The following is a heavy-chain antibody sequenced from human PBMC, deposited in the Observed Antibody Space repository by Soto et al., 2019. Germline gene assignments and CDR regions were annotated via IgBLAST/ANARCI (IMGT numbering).Heavy chain of an antibody. CDR1: GFTFSSYG. V-gene: IGHV3-33*01. D-gene: IGHD4-17*01. CDR2: IWYDGSNK. CDR3: ARDPSRDYYGHTLY. Sequence: PGGSLRLSCAASGFTFSSYGMHWVRQAPGKGLEWVAVIWYDGSNKYYADSVKGRFTISRDNSKNTLYLQMNSLRAEDTAVYYCARDPSRDYYGHTLYRGQGTLVTVSS. J-gene: IGHJ4*02.